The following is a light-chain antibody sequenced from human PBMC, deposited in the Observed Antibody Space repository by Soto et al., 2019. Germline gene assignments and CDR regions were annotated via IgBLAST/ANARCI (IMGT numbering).Light chain of an antibody. CDR1: SGHSSYA. V-gene: IGLV4-69*01. CDR3: QTWGTGTLYWV. J-gene: IGLJ3*02. Sequence: QSVLTQSPSASASLGASVKLTCTLSSGHSSYAIAWHQQQPEKGPRYLMKLNSDGSHSKGDGIPDRFSGSSSGAERYLTISSLQSEDEADYYCQTWGTGTLYWVFGGGTKLTVL. CDR2: LNSDGSH.